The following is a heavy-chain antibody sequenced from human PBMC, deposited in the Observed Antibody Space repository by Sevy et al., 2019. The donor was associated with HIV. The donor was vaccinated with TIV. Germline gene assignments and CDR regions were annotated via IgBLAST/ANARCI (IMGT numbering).Heavy chain of an antibody. J-gene: IGHJ3*02. Sequence: GSLRLSCAASIFTFNIYGMQWVRQAPGKGLEWVAYMRKDGLTTYYADSVKGRFTISRDSSKNTLYLQMNSLRIEDAALYYCTRETTYYDASGPVPGDIWGQGTMVTVS. CDR3: TRETTYYDASGPVPGDI. V-gene: IGHV3-30*02. D-gene: IGHD3-16*01. CDR2: MRKDGLTT. CDR1: IFTFNIYG.